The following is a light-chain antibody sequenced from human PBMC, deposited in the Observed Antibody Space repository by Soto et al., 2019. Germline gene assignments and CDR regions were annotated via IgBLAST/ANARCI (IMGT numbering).Light chain of an antibody. CDR2: AAS. V-gene: IGKV1-27*01. CDR3: QKFNAVPT. CDR1: QALNND. Sequence: DIQMTQSPSSLSASVGDRVTITCRASQALNNDLAWYQQKPGKVPTLLISAASTLQSGVPSRFSGSGSGTDFTLTISSLQPEDVATYYCQKFNAVPTFGGGTKVEI. J-gene: IGKJ4*01.